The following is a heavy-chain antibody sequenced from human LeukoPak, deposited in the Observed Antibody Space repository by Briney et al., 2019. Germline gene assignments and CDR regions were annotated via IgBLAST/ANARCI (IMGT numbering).Heavy chain of an antibody. CDR3: ARKRNCDAGGCYEDY. J-gene: IGHJ4*02. CDR2: ISSTTSYI. Sequence: GGSLRLSCAASGFTFSSYSMNWVRQAPGKGLEWVSSISSTTSYIYYADSVKGRFTISRDNAKNSLYLQMNSLRAEDTAVYYCARKRNCDAGGCYEDYWGQGTLVTVSS. D-gene: IGHD2-15*01. V-gene: IGHV3-21*01. CDR1: GFTFSSYS.